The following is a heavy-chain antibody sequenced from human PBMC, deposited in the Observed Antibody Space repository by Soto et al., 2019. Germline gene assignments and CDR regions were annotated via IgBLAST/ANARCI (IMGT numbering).Heavy chain of an antibody. J-gene: IGHJ3*02. CDR2: INSDGSRT. D-gene: IGHD5-12*01. CDR1: GFTVSSYW. V-gene: IGHV3-74*01. CDR3: ARDLVAKDAFDI. Sequence: EVQLVQSGGGLVQPGGSLRLSCAASGFTVSSYWGHWVRQVPGKGLVWVSRINSDGSRTTYADSVKGRFTISRDNAKNTLYLQMNSLRAEDTAVYYCARDLVAKDAFDIWGQGTMVTVSS.